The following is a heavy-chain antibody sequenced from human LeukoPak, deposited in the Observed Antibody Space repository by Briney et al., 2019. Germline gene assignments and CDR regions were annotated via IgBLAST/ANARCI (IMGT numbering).Heavy chain of an antibody. CDR1: GFTVSSNY. J-gene: IGHJ4*02. CDR2: IYSGGST. V-gene: IGHV3-53*05. D-gene: IGHD3-9*01. CDR3: ARQPILTGQYALDY. Sequence: GGSLRLSCAASGFTVSSNYMSWVRQAPGKGLEWVSVIYSGGSTYYADSVKGRFTISRDNSKNTLYLQMNSLRAEDTAVYYCARQPILTGQYALDYWGQGTLVTVSS.